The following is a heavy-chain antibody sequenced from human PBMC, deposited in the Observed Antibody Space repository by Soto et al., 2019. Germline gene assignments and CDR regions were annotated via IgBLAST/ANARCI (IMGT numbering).Heavy chain of an antibody. CDR3: ARDLKGPQDAAGSWHYYYYYGMDV. Sequence: ASVKVSCKASGYTFTGYYMHWVRQAPGQGLEWMGWINPNSGGTNYAQKFQGWVTMTRDTSISTAYMELSRLRPDDTAVYYCARDLKGPQDAAGSWHYYYYYGMDVWGQGTTVTVSS. D-gene: IGHD6-13*01. J-gene: IGHJ6*02. CDR2: INPNSGGT. CDR1: GYTFTGYY. V-gene: IGHV1-2*04.